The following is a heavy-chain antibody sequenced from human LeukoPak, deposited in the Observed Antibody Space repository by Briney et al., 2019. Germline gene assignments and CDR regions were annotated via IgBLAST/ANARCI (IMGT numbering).Heavy chain of an antibody. V-gene: IGHV3-66*01. J-gene: IGHJ4*02. Sequence: GGSLRLSCAASGFTVSNNDMIWVRQAPGKGLEWVSVIFSGGSTYYADSVKGRFTISRDYSKNTLYLQMNSLRAEDTAVYYCAKDLTSYYDILTGYYSSSFDYWGQGTLVTASP. CDR1: GFTVSNND. D-gene: IGHD3-9*01. CDR3: AKDLTSYYDILTGYYSSSFDY. CDR2: IFSGGST.